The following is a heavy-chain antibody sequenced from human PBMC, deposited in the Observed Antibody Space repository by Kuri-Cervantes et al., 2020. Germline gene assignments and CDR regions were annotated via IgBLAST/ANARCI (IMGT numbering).Heavy chain of an antibody. Sequence: GESLKISCAASGFTFSSYSMNWVRQAPGKGLEWVSSISSSSSYIYYADSVKGRFTISRDNSKNTLYLQMNSLRAEDTAVYYCAIEYCSGGSCYSDHYFDYWGQGTLVTVSS. V-gene: IGHV3-21*01. D-gene: IGHD2-15*01. CDR1: GFTFSSYS. CDR2: ISSSSSYI. J-gene: IGHJ4*02. CDR3: AIEYCSGGSCYSDHYFDY.